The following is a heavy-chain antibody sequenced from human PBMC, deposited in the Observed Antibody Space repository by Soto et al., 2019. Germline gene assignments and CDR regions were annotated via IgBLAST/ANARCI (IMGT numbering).Heavy chain of an antibody. CDR1: GGSISSYY. D-gene: IGHD3-10*01. CDR2: IYYSGST. CDR3: ARLYYYGSGSYYDYYYYGMDV. J-gene: IGHJ6*02. Sequence: KASETLSLTCTVSGGSISSYYWSWIRQPPGKGLEWIGYIYYSGSTDYNPSLKSRVTISVDTSKNQFSLNLSSVTAADTAVYYCARLYYYGSGSYYDYYYYGMDVWGQGTTVTVSS. V-gene: IGHV4-59*01.